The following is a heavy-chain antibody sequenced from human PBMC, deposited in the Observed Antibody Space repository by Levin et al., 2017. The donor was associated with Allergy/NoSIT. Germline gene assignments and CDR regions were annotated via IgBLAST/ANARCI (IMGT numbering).Heavy chain of an antibody. Sequence: SCAASGFTFSSYAMSWVRQAPGKGLEWVSVISGTGGSIYYADSVKGRFTISRDNSKNTLYLQMNNLSAEDTAVYYCAKGYGSGIYYFDYWGQGSLVIVSS. D-gene: IGHD3-10*01. J-gene: IGHJ4*02. CDR1: GFTFSSYA. V-gene: IGHV3-23*01. CDR2: ISGTGGSI. CDR3: AKGYGSGIYYFDY.